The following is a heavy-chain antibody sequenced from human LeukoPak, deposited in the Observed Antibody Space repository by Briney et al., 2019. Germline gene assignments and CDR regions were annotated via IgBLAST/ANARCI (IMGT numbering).Heavy chain of an antibody. CDR1: GFTFSSYA. D-gene: IGHD2-15*01. J-gene: IGHJ4*02. V-gene: IGHV3-23*01. Sequence: AGGSLRLSCAASGFTFSSYAMSWVRQAPGKGLEWVSAISGSGGSTYYADSVKGRFTISRDNSQNTLYLQMNSLRAEDTAVYYCAKQRSEVVVAATNYWGQGTLVTVSS. CDR2: ISGSGGST. CDR3: AKQRSEVVVAATNY.